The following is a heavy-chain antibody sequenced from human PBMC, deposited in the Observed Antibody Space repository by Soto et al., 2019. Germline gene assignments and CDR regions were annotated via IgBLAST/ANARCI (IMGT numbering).Heavy chain of an antibody. V-gene: IGHV4-30-4*01. J-gene: IGHJ4*02. CDR1: GGSISSGDYY. CDR2: IYYTGST. D-gene: IGHD2-2*01. Sequence: LSLTCTVSGGSISSGDYYWSWIRQPPGKGLEWIGYIYYTGSTYYNPSLKSRLTISVDTSKNQFSLKLTSVTAADTAVYFCARYQKGPFDYWGQGTLVTVSS. CDR3: ARYQKGPFDY.